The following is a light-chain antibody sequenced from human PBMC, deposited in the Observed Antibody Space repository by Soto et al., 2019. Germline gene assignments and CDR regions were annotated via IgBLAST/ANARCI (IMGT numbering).Light chain of an antibody. CDR1: QGIGSA. Sequence: AIKLTQSPSSLSASVGDRVTTTCRASQGIGSALAWYQQKPGKAPKLLIYDASSLESGVPSRFSGRGSGTDFTLTISSLQPEDFATYFCQQSDSFPLTFGGGTKVDIK. CDR2: DAS. V-gene: IGKV1-13*02. J-gene: IGKJ4*01. CDR3: QQSDSFPLT.